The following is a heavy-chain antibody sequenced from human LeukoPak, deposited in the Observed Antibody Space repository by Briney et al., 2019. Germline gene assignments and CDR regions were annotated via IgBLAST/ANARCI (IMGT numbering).Heavy chain of an antibody. J-gene: IGHJ4*02. CDR2: INPKSGGT. V-gene: IGHV1-2*02. CDR1: GYTFTNYY. D-gene: IGHD4/OR15-4a*01. CDR3: VPSANYYYFDY. Sequence: ASVTVSCKASGYTFTNYYMHWVRQGPGRGCEWMGWINPKSGGTSYPQKFQGRLTMTRDTSISTAYMELSRLGSDDTAVYYCVPSANYYYFDYWGQGTLVTVSS.